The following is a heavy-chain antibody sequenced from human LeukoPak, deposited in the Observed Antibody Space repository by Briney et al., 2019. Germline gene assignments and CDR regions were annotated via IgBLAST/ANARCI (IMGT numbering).Heavy chain of an antibody. CDR3: AREGYYGSGSPPSLYFDY. D-gene: IGHD3-10*01. CDR2: ISYDGSNK. Sequence: GGSLRLSCAASGFTFSSYAMHWVRQAPGKGLEWVAVISYDGSNKYYADSVKGRFTIPRDNSRSTLYLQMNSLRPEDTAIYYCAREGYYGSGSPPSLYFDYWGQGTLVTVSS. J-gene: IGHJ4*02. V-gene: IGHV3-30-3*01. CDR1: GFTFSSYA.